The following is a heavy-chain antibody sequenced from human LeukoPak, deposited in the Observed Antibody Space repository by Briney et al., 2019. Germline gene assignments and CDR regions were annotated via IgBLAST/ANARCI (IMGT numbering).Heavy chain of an antibody. CDR1: GFTFSTYT. J-gene: IGHJ4*02. Sequence: SGGSLRLSCAASGFTFSTYTIHWVRQAPGKGLEWVAVISYDGSNKYYADSVKGRFTLSRDNSKDTLYLQMDSLRAEDTAVYSCARGYCSSTACPPRDYWGQGTLVTVSS. V-gene: IGHV3-30*04. CDR2: ISYDGSNK. CDR3: ARGYCSSTACPPRDY. D-gene: IGHD2-2*01.